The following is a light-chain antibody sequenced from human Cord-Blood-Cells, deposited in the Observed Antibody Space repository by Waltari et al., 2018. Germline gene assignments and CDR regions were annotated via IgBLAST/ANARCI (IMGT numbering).Light chain of an antibody. CDR2: GAS. CDR1: QSVSSSY. CDR3: QQYGSSPNIGLLT. J-gene: IGKJ4*01. Sequence: EIVLTQSPGPLSLSPGERATLSCRASQSVSSSYLAWYQQKPGQAPRLLIYGASSRATGIPDRFSGSGSGTDFTLTISRLEPEDFAVYYCQQYGSSPNIGLLTFGGGTKVEIK. V-gene: IGKV3-20*01.